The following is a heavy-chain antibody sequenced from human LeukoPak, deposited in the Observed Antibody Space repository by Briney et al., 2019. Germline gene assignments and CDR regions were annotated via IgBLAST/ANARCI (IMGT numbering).Heavy chain of an antibody. Sequence: GGSLRLSCAASGFTFSSYEMNWVRQAPGKGLEWVSYISSSGSTIYYADSVKGRFTISRDNAKNSLYLQMNSLRAKDTAVYYCARDVDDYGSGSYGFDYWGQGTLVTVSS. CDR1: GFTFSSYE. J-gene: IGHJ4*02. CDR2: ISSSGSTI. D-gene: IGHD3-10*01. CDR3: ARDVDDYGSGSYGFDY. V-gene: IGHV3-48*03.